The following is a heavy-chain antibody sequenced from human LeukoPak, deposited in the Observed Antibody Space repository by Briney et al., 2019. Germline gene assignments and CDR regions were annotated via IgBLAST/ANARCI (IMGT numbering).Heavy chain of an antibody. CDR2: IYPGDSDT. J-gene: IGHJ4*02. CDR3: ARTGRRQTIPFDY. Sequence: GESLKISCQGSGYSFTIYWIGWVRQMPGKGLGWMGIIYPGDSDTRYSPSFQGQVTISADKSISTAYLQWSSLKASDTAMYDCARTGRRQTIPFDYWGQGTLVTVSS. D-gene: IGHD4/OR15-4a*01. V-gene: IGHV5-51*01. CDR1: GYSFTIYW.